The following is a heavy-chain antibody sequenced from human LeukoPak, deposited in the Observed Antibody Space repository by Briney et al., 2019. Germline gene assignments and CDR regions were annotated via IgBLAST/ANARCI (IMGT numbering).Heavy chain of an antibody. CDR2: IYYSGST. J-gene: IGHJ4*02. CDR3: ARVEMATIDY. Sequence: SETLSLTCTVSGGSISSYSWSWIRQPAGKGLEWIGYIYYSGSTNYNPSLKSRVTISVDTSKNQFSLKLSSVTAADTAVYYCARVEMATIDYWGQGTLVTVSS. CDR1: GGSISSYS. D-gene: IGHD5-24*01. V-gene: IGHV4-59*01.